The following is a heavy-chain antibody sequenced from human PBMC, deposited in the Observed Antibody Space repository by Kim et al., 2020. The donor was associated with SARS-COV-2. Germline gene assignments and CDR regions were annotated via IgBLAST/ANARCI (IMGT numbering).Heavy chain of an antibody. CDR2: IRYTGST. Sequence: SETLSLTCIVSGYSISSLYYWGWIRQPPGQGLEWIGSIRYTGSTDYNPSLRSRATISLDTSKNQFSLRLSSVTAADTAVYYCARLSYYGSGTYSDPRGAFDIWGQGTMVTVSS. J-gene: IGHJ3*02. D-gene: IGHD3-10*01. V-gene: IGHV4-38-2*02. CDR1: GYSISSLYY. CDR3: ARLSYYGSGTYSDPRGAFDI.